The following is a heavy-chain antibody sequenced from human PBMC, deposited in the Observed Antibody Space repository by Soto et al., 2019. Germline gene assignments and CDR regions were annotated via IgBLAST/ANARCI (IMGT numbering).Heavy chain of an antibody. D-gene: IGHD6-19*01. J-gene: IGHJ5*02. CDR2: IIPIFGTA. CDR1: GGTFSSYA. V-gene: IGHV1-69*06. CDR3: APVAGRPGDRWFDP. Sequence: QVQLVQSGAEVKKPGSSVKVSCKASGGTFSSYAISWVRQAPGQGLEWMGGIIPIFGTANYAQKFQGRVTITADKSTSTAYMELSSLGSEDTAVYYCAPVAGRPGDRWFDPWGQGTLVTVSS.